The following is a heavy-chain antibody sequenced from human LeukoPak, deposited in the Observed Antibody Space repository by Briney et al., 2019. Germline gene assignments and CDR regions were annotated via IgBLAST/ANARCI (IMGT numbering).Heavy chain of an antibody. Sequence: PGGSLRLSCAASGFTFSSYGMHWVRQAPGKGLEWVAVIWYDGSNKYYADSVKGRFTISRDNSKNTLYLQMNSLRAEDTAVYYCAREGQLVLVPPSGFFDYWGQGTLVTVSS. CDR3: AREGQLVLVPPSGFFDY. V-gene: IGHV3-33*01. CDR2: IWYDGSNK. J-gene: IGHJ4*02. D-gene: IGHD6-6*01. CDR1: GFTFSSYG.